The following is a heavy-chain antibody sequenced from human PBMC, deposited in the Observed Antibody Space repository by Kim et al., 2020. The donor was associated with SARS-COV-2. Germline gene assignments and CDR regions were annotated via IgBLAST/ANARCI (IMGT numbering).Heavy chain of an antibody. D-gene: IGHD3-10*01. Sequence: SETLSLTCAVYGGSFSGYYWSWIRQPPGKGLEWIGEINHSGSTNYNPSLKSRVTISVDTSKNQFSLKLSSVTAADTAVYYCARRPWFGDHRNWFDPWGQGTLVTVSS. J-gene: IGHJ5*02. V-gene: IGHV4-34*01. CDR3: ARRPWFGDHRNWFDP. CDR2: INHSGST. CDR1: GGSFSGYY.